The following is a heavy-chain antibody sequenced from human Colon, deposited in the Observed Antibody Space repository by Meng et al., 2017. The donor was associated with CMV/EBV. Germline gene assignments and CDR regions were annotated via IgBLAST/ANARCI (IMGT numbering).Heavy chain of an antibody. Sequence: GGSLRLSCAASGFTFSSYGMHWVRQAPGKGLEWVAFIRYDGGNKYYADSVKGRFTISRDNSKNTLYLQMNSLRAEDTAVYYCAKQVGYCSSTSCLIDYWGQGTLVTVSS. CDR3: AKQVGYCSSTSCLIDY. CDR1: GFTFSSYG. V-gene: IGHV3-30*02. J-gene: IGHJ4*02. D-gene: IGHD2-2*01. CDR2: IRYDGGNK.